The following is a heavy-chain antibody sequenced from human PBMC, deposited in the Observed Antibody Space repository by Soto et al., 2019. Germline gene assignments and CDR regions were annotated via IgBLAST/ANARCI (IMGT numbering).Heavy chain of an antibody. J-gene: IGHJ4*02. D-gene: IGHD3-16*01. CDR3: ARGFRRSFIYTLLSARPTFAY. CDR1: GGSFSGYY. CDR2: INHSGST. Sequence: PSETLSLTCAVYGGSFSGYYWSWIRQPPGKGLEWIGEINHSGSTNYNPSLKSRVTISVDTSKNQFSLKLSSVTAADTAVYYCARGFRRSFIYTLLSARPTFAYCGQGTLVPVSS. V-gene: IGHV4-34*01.